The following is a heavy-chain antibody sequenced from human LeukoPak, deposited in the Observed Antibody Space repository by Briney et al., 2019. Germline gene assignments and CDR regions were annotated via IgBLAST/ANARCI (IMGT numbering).Heavy chain of an antibody. J-gene: IGHJ5*02. Sequence: GGSLRLSCTASGFTFSIYWMSWVRQAPGKGLEWVASIKEDGSEEHYVDSVKGRFTISRDNSKNTLYLQMNSLRAEDTAVYYCAKAGYCSGGSCYSRDNWFDPWGQGTLVTVSS. CDR2: IKEDGSEE. V-gene: IGHV3-7*03. CDR3: AKAGYCSGGSCYSRDNWFDP. D-gene: IGHD2-15*01. CDR1: GFTFSIYW.